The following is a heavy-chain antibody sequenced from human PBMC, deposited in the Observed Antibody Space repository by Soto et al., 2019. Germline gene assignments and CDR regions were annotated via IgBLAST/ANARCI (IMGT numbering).Heavy chain of an antibody. CDR2: IYYSGST. CDR1: GGSISSSSYY. Sequence: QLQLQESGPGLVKPSETLSLTCTVSGGSISSSSYYWGWIRQPPGKGLEWIGRIYYSGSTYYNPSLKSRVTISVDTSKNQFSLKLSSVTAADTAVYYCARPYCGGDCHTWGQGTLVTVSS. CDR3: ARPYCGGDCHT. V-gene: IGHV4-39*01. D-gene: IGHD2-21*02. J-gene: IGHJ5*02.